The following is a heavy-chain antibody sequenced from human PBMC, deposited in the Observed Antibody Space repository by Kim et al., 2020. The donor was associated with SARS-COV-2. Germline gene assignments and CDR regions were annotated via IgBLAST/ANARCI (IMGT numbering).Heavy chain of an antibody. D-gene: IGHD2-21*02. Sequence: GGSLRLSCAASGFTFSSHWIHWVRQAPGRGLEWVSRINGGGSYTSHADSVRGRFTISRDNAKNTLYLQMNSLRVEDTAVYFCTRDQRGGGDVNHAFDIWGQGTMVTVSS. CDR2: INGGGSYT. CDR3: TRDQRGGGDVNHAFDI. V-gene: IGHV3-74*01. CDR1: GFTFSSHW. J-gene: IGHJ3*02.